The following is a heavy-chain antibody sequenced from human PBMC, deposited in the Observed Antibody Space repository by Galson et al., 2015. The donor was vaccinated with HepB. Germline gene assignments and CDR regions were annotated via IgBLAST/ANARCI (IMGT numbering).Heavy chain of an antibody. CDR2: ISSSSSYT. CDR1: GFTFSDYY. D-gene: IGHD4-17*01. J-gene: IGHJ6*02. CDR3: ARDQSGDYGRGYYYYCGMDV. Sequence: SLRLSCAASGFTFSDYYMSWIRQAPGKGLEWVSYISSSSSYTNYADSVKGRFTISRDYAKNSLYLQMNSLRAEDTAVYYCARDQSGDYGRGYYYYCGMDVWGQGTTVTVSS. V-gene: IGHV3-11*06.